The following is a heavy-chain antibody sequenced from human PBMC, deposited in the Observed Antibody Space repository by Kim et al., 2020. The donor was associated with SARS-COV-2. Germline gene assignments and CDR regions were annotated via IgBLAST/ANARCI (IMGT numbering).Heavy chain of an antibody. V-gene: IGHV4-61*01. CDR3: ARDRIAVAHGSFVDY. J-gene: IGHJ4*02. Sequence: SETLSLTCTVSGGSVSSGSYYWSWIRQPPGKGLEWIGYIYYSGSTNYNPSLKSRVTISVDTSKNQFHLKLSSVTAADTAVYYCARDRIAVAHGSFVDYWGQGTLVTVSS. CDR2: IYYSGST. CDR1: GGSVSSGSYY. D-gene: IGHD6-19*01.